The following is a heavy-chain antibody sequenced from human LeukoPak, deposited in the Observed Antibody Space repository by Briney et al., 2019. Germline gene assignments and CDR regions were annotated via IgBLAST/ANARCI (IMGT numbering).Heavy chain of an antibody. CDR1: GFTFSSYA. Sequence: GGSLRLSCAASGFTFSSYAMHWVRQAPGKGLEWVAVTSYDGNNKYYADSVKGRFTISRDNSKNTLYLQMNSLRAEDTAVYYCARDRGSSWYLGPDAFDIWGQGTMVTVSS. V-gene: IGHV3-30-3*01. J-gene: IGHJ3*02. CDR3: ARDRGSSWYLGPDAFDI. CDR2: TSYDGNNK. D-gene: IGHD6-13*01.